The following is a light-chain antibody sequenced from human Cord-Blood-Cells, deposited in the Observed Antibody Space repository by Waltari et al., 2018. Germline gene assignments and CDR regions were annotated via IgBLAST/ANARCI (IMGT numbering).Light chain of an antibody. CDR2: KVS. CDR1: QSLGYSDGKTC. Sequence: DVVLTQSPLSLPVTLGPPASISCRASQSLGYSDGKTCLNWCQQRPGQSPRRLMYKVSHRDSGVPDRFSGSGSGTDFTLKISRVEAAEVGVYYCMQGTHWPLTFGGGTKVEIK. V-gene: IGKV2-30*01. J-gene: IGKJ4*01. CDR3: MQGTHWPLT.